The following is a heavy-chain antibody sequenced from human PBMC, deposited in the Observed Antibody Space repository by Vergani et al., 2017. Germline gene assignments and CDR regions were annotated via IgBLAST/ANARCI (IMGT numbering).Heavy chain of an antibody. CDR1: GYTFTSYG. Sequence: QVQLVQSGAEVKKPGASVKVSCKASGYTFTSYGISWVRQAPGQGLGWMGWISAYNGNTNYAQKLQGRVTMTTDNSTSTAYMGLRRLRSDDAAVYYCAGDGGGATIPRPHYWGQGTLVTVSS. CDR3: AGDGGGATIPRPHY. CDR2: ISAYNGNT. V-gene: IGHV1-18*01. J-gene: IGHJ4*02. D-gene: IGHD5-12*01.